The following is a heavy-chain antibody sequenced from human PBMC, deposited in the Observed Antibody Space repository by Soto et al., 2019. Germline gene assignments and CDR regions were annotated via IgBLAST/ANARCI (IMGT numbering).Heavy chain of an antibody. CDR2: ISSSSSYI. CDR3: ARDRDYYDSSGYYF. CDR1: GFTFSSYS. Sequence: PGGSLGLSCAASGFTFSSYSMNWVRQAPGKGLEWVSSISSSSSYIYYADSVKGRFTISRDNAKNSLYLQMNSLRAEDTAVYYCARDRDYYDSSGYYFWGQGTLVXVSS. J-gene: IGHJ4*02. D-gene: IGHD3-22*01. V-gene: IGHV3-21*01.